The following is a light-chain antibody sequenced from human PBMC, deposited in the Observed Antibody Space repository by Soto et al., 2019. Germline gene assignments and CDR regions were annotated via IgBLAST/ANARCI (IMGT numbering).Light chain of an antibody. J-gene: IGKJ5*01. V-gene: IGKV3-20*01. CDR1: QTVRNNY. CDR3: QQYGSSPIT. CDR2: DAS. Sequence: EFVLTHPPGTLSLSPGERATLSCRASQTVRNNYLAWYQQKPGQAPRLLIYDASSRATGIPDRFSGSGSGTDFTLTISRLEPEDFAVYYCQQYGSSPITFGQGTRLEIK.